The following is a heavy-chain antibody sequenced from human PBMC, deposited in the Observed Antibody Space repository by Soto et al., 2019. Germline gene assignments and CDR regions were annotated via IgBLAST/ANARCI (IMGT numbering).Heavy chain of an antibody. J-gene: IGHJ4*02. CDR2: IYHSGST. CDR1: GGSISSGGYS. Sequence: SETLSLTCAVSGGSISSGGYSWSWIRQPPGKGLEWIGYIYHSGSTYYNPSLKSRVTISVDRSKNQFSLKLSSVTAADTAVYYCARVVVVITHLFDYWGQGTLVTVSS. V-gene: IGHV4-30-2*01. D-gene: IGHD3-22*01. CDR3: ARVVVVITHLFDY.